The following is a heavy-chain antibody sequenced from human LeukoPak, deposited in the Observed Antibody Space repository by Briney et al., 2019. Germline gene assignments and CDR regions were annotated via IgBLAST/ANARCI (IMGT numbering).Heavy chain of an antibody. J-gene: IGHJ4*02. V-gene: IGHV3-74*01. CDR1: GFAFSTYW. D-gene: IGHD1-26*01. CDR3: VRDGVGAPPFDY. CDR2: IKGDGSST. Sequence: GGSLRLSCAASGFAFSTYWMHWVRQAPGKGLVWVSRIKGDGSSTSYADSVKGRFTISRDNAKNTLFLQMNSLRAGDTAVYYCVRDGVGAPPFDYWGQGTLVTVSS.